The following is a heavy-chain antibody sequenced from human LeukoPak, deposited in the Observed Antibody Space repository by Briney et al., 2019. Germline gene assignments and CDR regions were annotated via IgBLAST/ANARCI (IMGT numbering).Heavy chain of an antibody. CDR3: AAHVVRGDYFDY. V-gene: IGHV1-24*01. D-gene: IGHD3-16*01. CDR2: FDPEDGET. CDR1: GYTLTELS. Sequence: ASVKVSCKVSGYTLTELSMHWVRQAPGKGLEWMGGFDPEDGETIYAQKFQGRVTMTEDTSTDTAYMELSSLRSEDTAVYYCAAHVVRGDYFDYWGQGTLVTVSS. J-gene: IGHJ4*02.